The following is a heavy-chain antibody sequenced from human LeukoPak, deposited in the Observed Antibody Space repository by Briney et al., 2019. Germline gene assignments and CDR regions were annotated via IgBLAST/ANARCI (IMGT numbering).Heavy chain of an antibody. J-gene: IGHJ4*02. CDR2: IENDGIAT. CDR3: VRGGARSHDY. Sequence: PGGSLRLSCAASGFPLNSRWMHWVRQAPGKGLVWVSRIENDGIATTYAESVKGRFTISRDDAKNTLYLQMNSLRLDDTAVYFCVRGGARSHDYWGQGTLVTVSS. CDR1: GFPLNSRW. D-gene: IGHD1-26*01. V-gene: IGHV3-74*03.